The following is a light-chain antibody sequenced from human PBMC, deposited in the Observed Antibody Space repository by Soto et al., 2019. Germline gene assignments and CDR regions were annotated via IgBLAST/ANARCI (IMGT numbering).Light chain of an antibody. CDR1: GSNIEINP. CDR2: ANN. J-gene: IGLJ3*02. Sequence: QSVLTQPPSASGTPGQTATISYSGRGSNIEINPVNWYQHLPGTAPKLLIFANNQRPSGVPDRFSGSKSGASASLAISGLQSEDEAEYYCAVWDDSLNGWVFGGGTKLTVL. V-gene: IGLV1-44*01. CDR3: AVWDDSLNGWV.